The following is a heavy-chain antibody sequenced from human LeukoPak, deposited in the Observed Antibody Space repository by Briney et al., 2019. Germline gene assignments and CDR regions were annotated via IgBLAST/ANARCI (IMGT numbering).Heavy chain of an antibody. CDR1: GFTFSSYW. CDR3: AREAAAGNYFDY. J-gene: IGHJ4*02. V-gene: IGHV3-74*01. Sequence: GGSLRLSCAASGFTFSSYWMHWVRQAPGKGLVWVSRINSDGSSTSYADSVKGRFTISRDNAKNTLYLQMNSPRAEDTAVYYCAREAAAGNYFDYWGQGTLVTVSS. CDR2: INSDGSST. D-gene: IGHD6-13*01.